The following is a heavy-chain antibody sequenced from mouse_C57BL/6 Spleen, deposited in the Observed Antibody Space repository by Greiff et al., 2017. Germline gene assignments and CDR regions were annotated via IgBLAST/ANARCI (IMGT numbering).Heavy chain of an antibody. CDR2: INPNNGGT. CDR1: GYTFTDYN. D-gene: IGHD2-13*01. CDR3: ARRLHHFDY. Sequence: DVKLVESGPELVKPGASVKMSCKASGYTFTDYNMHWVKQSHGKSLEWIGYINPNNGGTSYNQKFKGKATLTVNKSSSTAYMELRSLTSEDSAVYYCARRLHHFDYWGQGTTLTVSS. J-gene: IGHJ2*01. V-gene: IGHV1-22*01.